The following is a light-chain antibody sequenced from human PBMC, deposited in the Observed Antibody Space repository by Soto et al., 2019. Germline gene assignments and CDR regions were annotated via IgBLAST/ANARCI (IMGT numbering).Light chain of an antibody. J-gene: IGKJ1*01. CDR3: QQYNTWLWT. CDR1: QSVNAN. Sequence: EVVMTQSPATLSVSPGERATLSCRASQSVNANLAWYQQKSGQAPRLLIHGASTRATGIAARFSGSGFGTEFILTISSLQSEDFAVYYCQQYNTWLWTFGQGTKVEIK. CDR2: GAS. V-gene: IGKV3-15*01.